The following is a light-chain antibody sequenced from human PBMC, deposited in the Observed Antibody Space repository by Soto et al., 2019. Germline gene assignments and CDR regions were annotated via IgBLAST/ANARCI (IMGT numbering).Light chain of an antibody. J-gene: IGKJ3*01. CDR3: PQYNTWPPSFT. CDR2: GAS. V-gene: IGKV3-15*01. Sequence: EIVMTQSPATLSVSPGERATLSCRASQSVSSNLAWYQQKPGQAPRLLIYGASTRPTGIPARFSGSGSGTEFTLTMTGPQSDDFAAYYCPQYNTWPPSFTFGPGTKVDI. CDR1: QSVSSN.